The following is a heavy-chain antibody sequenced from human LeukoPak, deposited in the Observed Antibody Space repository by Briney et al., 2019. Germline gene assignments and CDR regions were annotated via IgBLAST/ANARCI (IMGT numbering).Heavy chain of an antibody. D-gene: IGHD6-13*01. V-gene: IGHV3-48*01. J-gene: IGHJ6*02. CDR1: GFTFSSYG. CDR3: AREVQYSSSWYHMNRVYYYYGMDV. CDR2: ISSSSSTI. Sequence: GGSLRLSCAASGFTFSSYGMNWVRQAPGKGLEWVSYISSSSSTIYYADSVKGRFTISRDNAKNSLYLQMNSLRAEDTAVYYCAREVQYSSSWYHMNRVYYYYGMDVWGQGTTVTVSS.